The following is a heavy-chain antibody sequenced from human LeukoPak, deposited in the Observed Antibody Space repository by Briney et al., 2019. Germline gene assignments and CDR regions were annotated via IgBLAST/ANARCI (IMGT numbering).Heavy chain of an antibody. V-gene: IGHV4-30-4*08. CDR3: ARYYYEITAYDY. CDR1: GGSISGDDYY. J-gene: IGHJ4*02. Sequence: SQTLSLTCTVSGGSISGDDYYWTWIRQPPWKGLEWIGYIYYSGSTYYNPSLKSRVTISVDTSRNQFSLKLSSVTAADTAVYYCARYYYEITAYDYWGQGTLVTVSS. D-gene: IGHD3-22*01. CDR2: IYYSGST.